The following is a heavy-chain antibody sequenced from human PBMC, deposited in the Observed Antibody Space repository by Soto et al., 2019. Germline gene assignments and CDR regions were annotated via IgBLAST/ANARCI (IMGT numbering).Heavy chain of an antibody. CDR2: IWYDGSNK. D-gene: IGHD6-6*01. Sequence: SGGSLRLSCAASGFTFSSYGMHWVRQAPGKGLEWVAVIWYDGSNKYYADSVKGRFTISRDNSKDTLYLQMNSLRAEDTAVYYCARVRQLVDYGMDVWGQGTTVTVS. CDR1: GFTFSSYG. CDR3: ARVRQLVDYGMDV. V-gene: IGHV3-33*01. J-gene: IGHJ6*02.